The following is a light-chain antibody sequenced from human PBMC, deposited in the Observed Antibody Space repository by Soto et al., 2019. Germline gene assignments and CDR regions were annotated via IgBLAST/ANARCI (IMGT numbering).Light chain of an antibody. V-gene: IGKV1-5*03. CDR3: QHYNSYSEA. CDR1: QTISSW. J-gene: IGKJ1*01. Sequence: DIPMTQSPSTLSGSVGDIVTINCRASQTISSWLAWYQQKPGKAPKLLIYKASTLKSGVPSRFSGSGSGTEFTLTISSLQPDDVATYYCQHYNSYSEAFGQGTKVDI. CDR2: KAS.